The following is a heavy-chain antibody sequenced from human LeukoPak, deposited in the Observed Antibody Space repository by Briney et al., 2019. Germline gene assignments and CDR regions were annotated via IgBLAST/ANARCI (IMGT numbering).Heavy chain of an antibody. Sequence: KPSETLSLTCAVYGGSFSGYYWSWIRQPPGKGLEWIGEINHSGSTNYNPSLKSRVTISVDTSKNQFSLKLSSVTAADTAVYYCAGYCSSTSCYDERHRRAFDIWGQGTMVTVSS. D-gene: IGHD2-2*01. CDR2: INHSGST. V-gene: IGHV4-34*01. CDR1: GGSFSGYY. J-gene: IGHJ3*02. CDR3: AGYCSSTSCYDERHRRAFDI.